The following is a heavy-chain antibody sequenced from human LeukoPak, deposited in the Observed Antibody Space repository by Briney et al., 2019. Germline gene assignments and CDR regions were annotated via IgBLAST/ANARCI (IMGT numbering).Heavy chain of an antibody. D-gene: IGHD1-1*01. V-gene: IGHV3-7*01. J-gene: IGHJ4*02. CDR1: GFTFSSYW. CDR3: KSGGAAPGSFDY. Sequence: QPGGSLRLSCAASGFTFSSYWMSWMRQAPGKGLEWVASIKYDGNEEYYVDSVKGRFTISRDNAKNSLYLQLNSLRVEDTAVYYCKSGGAAPGSFDYWGQGTLVTVSP. CDR2: IKYDGNEE.